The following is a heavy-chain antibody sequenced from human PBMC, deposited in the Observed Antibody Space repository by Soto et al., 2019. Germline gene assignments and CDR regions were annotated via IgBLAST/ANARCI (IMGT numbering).Heavy chain of an antibody. D-gene: IGHD4-17*01. CDR2: IYHSGST. CDR3: ARSSFTATTPFDY. V-gene: IGHV4-30-2*01. J-gene: IGHJ4*02. Sequence: PSETLSLTCAVSGGSISSGGYSWSWIRQPPGKGLECIGYIYHSGSTYYNPSLKSRVTISVDTSKSQFSLKLSSVTAADTAVYYCARSSFTATTPFDYWGQGTLVTVSS. CDR1: GGSISSGGYS.